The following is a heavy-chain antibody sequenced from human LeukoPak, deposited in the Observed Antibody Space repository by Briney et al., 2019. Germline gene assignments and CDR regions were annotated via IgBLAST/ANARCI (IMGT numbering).Heavy chain of an antibody. D-gene: IGHD2-21*02. CDR1: GFTFSSYA. Sequence: GGSLRLSCAASGFTFSSYAMSWVRQAPGKGLEWVSAISGSGGSTYYADSVKGRFTISRDNSKNTLYLQMNILRAEDTAVYYCASNPTAYCGGDCYFPFDYWGQGTLVTVSS. V-gene: IGHV3-23*01. CDR3: ASNPTAYCGGDCYFPFDY. CDR2: ISGSGGST. J-gene: IGHJ4*02.